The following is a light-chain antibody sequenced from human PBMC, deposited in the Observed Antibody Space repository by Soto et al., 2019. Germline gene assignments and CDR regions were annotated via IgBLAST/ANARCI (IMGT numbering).Light chain of an antibody. CDR2: GAS. CDR3: LQHKSYPWT. V-gene: IGKV3-20*01. Sequence: EILLTQSPGSLSVFPGYRASLSCRASQNVNNRLAWYQQKAGQAPRLLISGASSRATGIPDRFSGSGSGTDFTLTISRLESDDFATYFCLQHKSYPWTFGQGTKVDIK. CDR1: QNVNNR. J-gene: IGKJ1*01.